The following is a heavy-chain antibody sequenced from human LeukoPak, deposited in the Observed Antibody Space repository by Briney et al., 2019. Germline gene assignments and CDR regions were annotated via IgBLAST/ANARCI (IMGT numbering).Heavy chain of an antibody. Sequence: GGSLRLSCAASGFTFDDYGMSWVRQAPGKGLEWVSGINWNGGSTGYADSVKGRFTISRDNSKNTLYLQMGSLSTEDMAVYYCATWVSYNDYWGQGTLVTVSS. D-gene: IGHD1-1*01. CDR3: ATWVSYNDY. CDR2: INWNGGST. J-gene: IGHJ4*02. V-gene: IGHV3-20*04. CDR1: GFTFDDYG.